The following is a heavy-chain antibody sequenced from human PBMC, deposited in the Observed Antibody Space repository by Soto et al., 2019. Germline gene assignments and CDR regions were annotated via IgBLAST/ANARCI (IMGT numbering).Heavy chain of an antibody. CDR2: LSNTGRRT. Sequence: PGGSLRLSCVGSLFPFGANAMSWVRQAPGKGLEWVSGLSNTGRRTSYADSVKGRFNISRDNSENTVYLQMNSLRVEDTAVYYCATEMGATQGPFDNWGQGTLVTVSS. J-gene: IGHJ4*02. CDR3: ATEMGATQGPFDN. V-gene: IGHV3-23*01. CDR1: LFPFGANA. D-gene: IGHD1-26*01.